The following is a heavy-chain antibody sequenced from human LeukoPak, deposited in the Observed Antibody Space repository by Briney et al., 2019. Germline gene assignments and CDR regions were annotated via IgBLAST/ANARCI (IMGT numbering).Heavy chain of an antibody. CDR1: GGSIRSYY. J-gene: IGHJ4*02. V-gene: IGHV4-59*08. D-gene: IGHD2-21*02. CDR3: GIGGDRYFRICDY. CDR2: IYCTGDT. Sequence: SETLSLTCTVSGGSIRSYYWSWLRQSPGEGLGWSGYIYCTGDTNYSPSLESRVTMSVDTFRNQSFLKLSPVTASDPAVFYRGIGGDRYFRICDYGGRGTLHALPS.